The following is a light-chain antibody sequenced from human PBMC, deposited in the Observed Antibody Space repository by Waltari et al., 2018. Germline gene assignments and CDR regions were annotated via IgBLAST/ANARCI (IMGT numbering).Light chain of an antibody. Sequence: DIQMTQSPSTLSASVGDRVTITCRASQSIGSWLVWYQQKPGKAPKLLIYKASSLESGVPSRFSGSGSGTEFTLTISSLQPDDFATYYCQQYNNYPFTFGPGTKVDIK. CDR1: QSIGSW. CDR2: KAS. CDR3: QQYNNYPFT. V-gene: IGKV1-5*03. J-gene: IGKJ3*01.